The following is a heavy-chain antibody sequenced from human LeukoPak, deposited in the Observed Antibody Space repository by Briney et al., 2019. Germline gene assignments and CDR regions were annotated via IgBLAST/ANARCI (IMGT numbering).Heavy chain of an antibody. J-gene: IGHJ4*02. V-gene: IGHV3-23*01. CDR1: GFTFSSYA. CDR2: ISGSGGST. Sequence: HPGGSLRLSCAASGFTFSSYAMSWVRQAPGKGLEWVSAISGSGGSTYYADSVKGRFTISRDNSKNTLYLQMNSLRAEDTDVYYCAKAEDYDILTGWADYWGQGTLVTVSS. CDR3: AKAEDYDILTGWADY. D-gene: IGHD3-9*01.